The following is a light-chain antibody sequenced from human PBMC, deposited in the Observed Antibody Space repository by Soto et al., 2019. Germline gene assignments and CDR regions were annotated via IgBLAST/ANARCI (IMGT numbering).Light chain of an antibody. CDR2: EDS. J-gene: IGLJ2*01. Sequence: SYELTQPPSVSVSPGQTASITCSGDKLGDKYVSWYQQKPGQSPVLVIYEDSKRPSGIPERFSGSNSGNTATLIISGTQTMDEADYYCQAWDSSTDRVVFGGGTQLTVL. CDR3: QAWDSSTDRVV. V-gene: IGLV3-1*01. CDR1: KLGDKY.